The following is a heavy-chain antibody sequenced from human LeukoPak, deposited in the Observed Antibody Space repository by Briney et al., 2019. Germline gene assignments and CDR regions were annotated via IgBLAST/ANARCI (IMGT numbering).Heavy chain of an antibody. CDR2: ISSSSSYI. CDR1: GFTFSSYS. D-gene: IGHD3-22*01. CDR3: ARDIGSGYYPPLDY. V-gene: IGHV3-21*01. J-gene: IGHJ4*02. Sequence: GGSLRLSCAASGFTFSSYSMNWVRQAPGKGLEWVSSISSSSSYIYYADSVKGRFTISRDNAKNSLYLQMNSLRAEDTAVYYCARDIGSGYYPPLDYWGQGTLVTVSS.